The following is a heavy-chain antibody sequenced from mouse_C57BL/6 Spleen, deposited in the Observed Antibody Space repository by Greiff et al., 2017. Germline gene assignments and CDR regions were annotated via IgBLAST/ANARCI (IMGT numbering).Heavy chain of an antibody. V-gene: IGHV1-80*01. CDR3: ARFISSGYVFDY. CDR1: GYAFSSYW. Sequence: QVQLQQSGAELVKPGASVKISCKASGYAFSSYWMNWVKQRPGKGLEWIGQIYPGDGDTNSNGKFKGKATLTADKSSSTAYMQLSSLTSEDSAVYCCARFISSGYVFDYWGQGTTLTVSS. CDR2: IYPGDGDT. D-gene: IGHD3-2*02. J-gene: IGHJ2*01.